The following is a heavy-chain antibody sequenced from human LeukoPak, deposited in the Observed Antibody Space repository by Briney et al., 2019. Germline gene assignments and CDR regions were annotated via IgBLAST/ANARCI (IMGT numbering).Heavy chain of an antibody. D-gene: IGHD3-10*02. CDR3: AELGITMIGGV. CDR1: GFAFSSYE. CDR2: ISSSGSTI. J-gene: IGHJ6*04. V-gene: IGHV3-48*03. Sequence: PGGSLRLSCAASGFAFSSYEMNWVRQAPGKGLEWVSYISSSGSTIYYADSVKGRFTISRDNAKNSLYLQMNSLRAEDTAVYYCAELGITMIGGVWGKGTTVTISS.